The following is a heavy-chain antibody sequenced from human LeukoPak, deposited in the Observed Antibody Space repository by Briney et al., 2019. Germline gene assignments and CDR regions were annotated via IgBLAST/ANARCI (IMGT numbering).Heavy chain of an antibody. CDR1: GGSISSGGYY. D-gene: IGHD3-22*01. CDR3: ARGGYDTSGYYVYWFDP. J-gene: IGHJ5*02. CDR2: IYYSGSA. Sequence: PSQTLPLTCTVSGGSISSGGYYWTWIRQHPGKGLEWIGYIYYSGSAHYNPSLKSRVTMSVDTSKNQFSLTLSSVTAADTAVYYCARGGYDTSGYYVYWFDPWGQGTLVTVSS. V-gene: IGHV4-31*03.